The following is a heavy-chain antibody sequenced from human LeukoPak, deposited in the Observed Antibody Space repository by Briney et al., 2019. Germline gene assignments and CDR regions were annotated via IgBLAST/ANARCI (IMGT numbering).Heavy chain of an antibody. Sequence: GESPRLSCAASGFTFSDGWMSWVRQVPGKGLEWVGRIKSKIDGEPREYAAPVEGRFSISRDDSKATVYLQMSGLRTEDTALYYCTTDSGAFDVWGRGTMVTVSS. CDR3: TTDSGAFDV. D-gene: IGHD3-10*01. CDR2: IKSKIDGEPR. J-gene: IGHJ3*01. CDR1: GFTFSDGW. V-gene: IGHV3-15*01.